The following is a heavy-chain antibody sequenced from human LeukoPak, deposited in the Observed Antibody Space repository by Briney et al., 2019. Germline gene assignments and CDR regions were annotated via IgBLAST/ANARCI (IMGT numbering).Heavy chain of an antibody. V-gene: IGHV1-2*02. CDR3: AREHRFTYDILTYYGMDV. Sequence: GASVKVSCKASGYTFTGYYMHWVRQAPGQGLEWMGWINPNSGGTNYAQKFQGRVTMTRDTSTSTVYMELSSLRSEDTAVYYCAREHRFTYDILTYYGMDVWGQGTTVTVSS. J-gene: IGHJ6*02. CDR1: GYTFTGYY. CDR2: INPNSGGT. D-gene: IGHD3-9*01.